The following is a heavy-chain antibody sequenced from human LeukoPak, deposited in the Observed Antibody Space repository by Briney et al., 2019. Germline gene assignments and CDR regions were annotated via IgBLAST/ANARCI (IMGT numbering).Heavy chain of an antibody. J-gene: IGHJ4*02. Sequence: SETLSLTCAVYGGSFSSFYWSWIRQPPGKGLEWIGEITHSGSTNYNPSLKSRVTISVDKSKNQFSLKLSSVTAADTAVYYCARSPVVVPAAIDYWGQGTLVTVSS. CDR2: ITHSGST. V-gene: IGHV4-34*01. CDR1: GGSFSSFY. CDR3: ARSPVVVPAAIDY. D-gene: IGHD2-2*01.